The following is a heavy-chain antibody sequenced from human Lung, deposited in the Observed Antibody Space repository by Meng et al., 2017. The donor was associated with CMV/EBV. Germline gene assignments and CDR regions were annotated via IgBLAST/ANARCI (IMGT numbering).Heavy chain of an antibody. CDR3: ASHRYSGSYYPPAWFDP. CDR1: GFTFSDYY. Sequence: GESLKISCAASGFTFSDYYMSWIRQAPGKGLEWVSYISSSGSTIYYADSVKGRFTISRDNAKNSLYLQMNSLRAEDTAVYYCASHRYSGSYYPPAWFDPWGQGXLVTVSS. J-gene: IGHJ5*02. V-gene: IGHV3-11*01. CDR2: ISSSGSTI. D-gene: IGHD1-26*01.